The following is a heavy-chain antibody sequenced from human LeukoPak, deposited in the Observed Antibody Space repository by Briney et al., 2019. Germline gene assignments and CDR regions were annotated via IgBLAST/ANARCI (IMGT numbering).Heavy chain of an antibody. CDR1: GGSISSGSYY. D-gene: IGHD5-12*01. Sequence: ASETLSLTCTVSGGSISSGSYYWSWIRQPAGKGLEWIGRIYTSGSTNYNPSLKSRVTTSVDTSKNQFSLKLSSVTAADTAVYYCARDLGYAQDYYYYYYMDVWGKGTTVTISS. J-gene: IGHJ6*03. V-gene: IGHV4-61*02. CDR2: IYTSGST. CDR3: ARDLGYAQDYYYYYYMDV.